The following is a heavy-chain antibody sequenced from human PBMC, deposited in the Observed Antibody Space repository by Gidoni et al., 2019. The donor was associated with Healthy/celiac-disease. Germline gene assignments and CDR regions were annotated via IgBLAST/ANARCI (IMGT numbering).Heavy chain of an antibody. CDR1: GFTFSDYY. D-gene: IGHD2-15*01. CDR3: ASQKGRWYPPDY. V-gene: IGHV3-11*01. Sequence: QVQLVEYGGGLVKPGGPLRLSRAAAGFTFSDYYMSWIRQAPGKGLGWVSYIGSSGSTIYYAGSVKSRFTISRDNAKNSLYLQMNSLRAEDTAVYYCASQKGRWYPPDYWGQGTLVTVSS. J-gene: IGHJ4*02. CDR2: IGSSGSTI.